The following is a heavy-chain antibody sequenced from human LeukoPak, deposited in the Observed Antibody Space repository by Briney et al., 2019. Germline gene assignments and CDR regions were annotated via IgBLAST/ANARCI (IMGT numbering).Heavy chain of an antibody. D-gene: IGHD3-10*01. V-gene: IGHV3-30-3*01. CDR2: ISYDGSNK. CDR3: ARDGNYYYGSGSYPDY. CDR1: EFTFSRYD. J-gene: IGHJ4*02. Sequence: GRSLRLSCAASEFTFSRYDMHWARQAPGKGLEWVAVISYDGSNKYYADSVKGRFTISRDNSKSTLYLQMNSPRVEDTAVYYCARDGNYYYGSGSYPDYWGQGTLVTVSS.